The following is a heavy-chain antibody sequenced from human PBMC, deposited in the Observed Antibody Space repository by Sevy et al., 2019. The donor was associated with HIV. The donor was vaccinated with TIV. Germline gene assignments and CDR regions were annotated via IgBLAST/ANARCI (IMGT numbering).Heavy chain of an antibody. D-gene: IGHD5-18*01. J-gene: IGHJ4*02. CDR3: ARVRYNYGQHYFDY. V-gene: IGHV3-11*06. CDR2: ISTSSKYI. CDR1: GFTFSDYY. Sequence: GGSLRLSCTASGFTFSDYYMSWIRQAPGKGLEWVSDISTSSKYINYADSVKGRFTISRHNAKNSLYLQMNSLRAEDTAVYFCARVRYNYGQHYFDYWGQGTLVTVSS.